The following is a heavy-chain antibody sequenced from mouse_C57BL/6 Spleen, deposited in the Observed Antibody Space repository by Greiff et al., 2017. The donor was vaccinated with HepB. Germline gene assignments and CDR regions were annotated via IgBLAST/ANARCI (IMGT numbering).Heavy chain of an antibody. J-gene: IGHJ2*01. Sequence: VQLQESGAELVRPGSSVKLSCKASGYTFTSYWMHWVKQRPIQGLEWIGNIDPSDSETHYNQKFKDKATLTVDKSSSTAYMQLSSLTSEDSAVYYCARTGLTGAYYFDYWGQGTTLTVSS. CDR1: GYTFTSYW. D-gene: IGHD4-1*01. CDR2: IDPSDSET. V-gene: IGHV1-52*01. CDR3: ARTGLTGAYYFDY.